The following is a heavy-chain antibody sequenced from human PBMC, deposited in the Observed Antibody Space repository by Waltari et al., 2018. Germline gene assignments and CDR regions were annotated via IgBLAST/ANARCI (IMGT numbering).Heavy chain of an antibody. Sequence: VQLVASGGGWVPPGVSLRLACAASGCTFKNSPMTWVRTAPGKGLEWVSTISVSGKSTYYAGSVKGRITISRDNPKNTLHLQMNTLRAEDTAVYYCAKEMTTETSGTDYWGQGTLVTVSS. D-gene: IGHD4-17*01. CDR3: AKEMTTETSGTDY. CDR2: ISVSGKST. V-gene: IGHV3-23*04. CDR1: GCTFKNSP. J-gene: IGHJ4*02.